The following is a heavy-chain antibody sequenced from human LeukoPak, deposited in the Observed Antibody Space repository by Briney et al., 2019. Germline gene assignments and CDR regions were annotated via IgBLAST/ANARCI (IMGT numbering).Heavy chain of an antibody. CDR2: IYAGDSDT. Sequence: GESLKISCRGSGYSLTNYWIGWVRQKPGKGLEGMGRIYAGDSDTRYSPSFQGQVTISADRSISTAYLQWSSLKAPDTAMYYCARIAVAGTDRQYYFDYWGQGTLVTVSS. CDR3: ARIAVAGTDRQYYFDY. J-gene: IGHJ4*02. CDR1: GYSLTNYW. V-gene: IGHV5-51*01. D-gene: IGHD6-19*01.